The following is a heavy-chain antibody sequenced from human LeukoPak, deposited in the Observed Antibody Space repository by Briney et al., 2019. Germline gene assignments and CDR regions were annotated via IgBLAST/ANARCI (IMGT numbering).Heavy chain of an antibody. CDR1: GGAFSRSG. Sequence: VASVKVSCKASGGAFSRSGISWVRQAPGQGLEWMGRIIPILGIANYAQKFQGRVTITADKSTSTAYMELSSLRSEDTAVYYCARYCSSTSPWWCWFDPWGQGTLVTVSS. V-gene: IGHV1-69*04. J-gene: IGHJ5*02. CDR2: IIPILGIA. CDR3: ARYCSSTSPWWCWFDP. D-gene: IGHD2-2*01.